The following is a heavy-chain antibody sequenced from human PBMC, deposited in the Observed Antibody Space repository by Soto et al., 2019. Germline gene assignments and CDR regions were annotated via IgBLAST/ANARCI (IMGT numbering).Heavy chain of an antibody. CDR3: AREDSGSYYLGFDY. CDR2: IYYSGST. J-gene: IGHJ4*02. D-gene: IGHD1-26*01. Sequence: SETLSLTCTVSGGSISSYYWSWIRQPPGKGLEWIGYIYYSGSTNYNPSLKSRVTISVDTSKNQFSLKLSSVTAADTAVYYCAREDSGSYYLGFDYWGQGTLVTVSS. CDR1: GGSISSYY. V-gene: IGHV4-59*01.